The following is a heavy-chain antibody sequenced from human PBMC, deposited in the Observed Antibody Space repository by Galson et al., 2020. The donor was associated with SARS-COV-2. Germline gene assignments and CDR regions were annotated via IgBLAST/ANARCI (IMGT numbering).Heavy chain of an antibody. J-gene: IGHJ4*02. CDR2: INHSGGT. CDR1: GGSFSGHY. V-gene: IGHV4-34*01. D-gene: IGHD6-13*01. CDR3: AGGLRGYSSSWYDI. Sequence: SETLSLTCAVYGGSFSGHYWSWIRQPPGKGLEWIGEINHSGGTNYNPSLKSRVTISVDTSKNQFSLKLSSVTAADTAVYYCAGGLRGYSSSWYDIWGQGTLVTVSS.